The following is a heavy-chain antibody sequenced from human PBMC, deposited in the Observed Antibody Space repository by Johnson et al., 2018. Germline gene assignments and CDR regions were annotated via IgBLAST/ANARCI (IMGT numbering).Heavy chain of an antibody. CDR2: IYYSGST. J-gene: IGHJ5*02. Sequence: QVQLQESGPGLVKPSETLSLTCTVSGGSISSYYWSWIRQPPGKGLEWIGYIYYSGSTNYNPPLKSRVTISVDTSKNQFSLKLGSVTAADTAVYYCARGGSFWFDPWGKGTLVTVSS. D-gene: IGHD1-26*01. CDR3: ARGGSFWFDP. V-gene: IGHV4-59*01. CDR1: GGSISSYY.